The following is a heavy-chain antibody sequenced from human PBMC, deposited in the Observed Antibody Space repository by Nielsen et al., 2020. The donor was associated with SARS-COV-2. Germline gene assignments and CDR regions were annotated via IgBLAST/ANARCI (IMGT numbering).Heavy chain of an antibody. Sequence: GGSLRLSCAASGFTFSDYYMSWIRQAPGKGLEWVSYISSSGSTIYYADSVKGRFTISRDNAKNSLYLQMNSLRAEDTAVYYCARPERESTSCYDCNACDIWCQGTIVTVSS. V-gene: IGHV3-11*01. CDR3: ARPERESTSCYDCNACDI. D-gene: IGHD2-2*01. J-gene: IGHJ3*02. CDR1: GFTFSDYY. CDR2: ISSSGSTI.